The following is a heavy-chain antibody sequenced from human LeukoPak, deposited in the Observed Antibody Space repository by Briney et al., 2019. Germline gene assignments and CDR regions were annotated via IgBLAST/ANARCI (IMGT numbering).Heavy chain of an antibody. CDR2: ISGSGGRT. J-gene: IGHJ4*02. V-gene: IGHV3-23*01. CDR1: GFTFSSYS. Sequence: GGSLRLSCAASGFTFSSYSMSWVRQAPGKGLEWVSAISGSGGRTYYADSVKGRFTISRDNSKNTLYLQMNSLRAEDTAVYYCAKVVRVGKLERLVEYYFDYWGQGTRLTVSS. D-gene: IGHD1-1*01. CDR3: AKVVRVGKLERLVEYYFDY.